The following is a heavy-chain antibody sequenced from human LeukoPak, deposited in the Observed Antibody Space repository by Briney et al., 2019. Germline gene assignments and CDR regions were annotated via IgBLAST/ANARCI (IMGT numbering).Heavy chain of an antibody. Sequence: GSLRLSCAASGFTFSSYEMNLVRQAPGKGLEWVSYISTSGSTIYYADSVKGRFTISRDNAKTSLYLQMNSLRAEDTAVYYCARWKQQLVRGGDAFDIWGQGTMVTVSS. V-gene: IGHV3-48*03. J-gene: IGHJ3*02. CDR3: ARWKQQLVRGGDAFDI. CDR2: ISTSGSTI. CDR1: GFTFSSYE. D-gene: IGHD6-13*01.